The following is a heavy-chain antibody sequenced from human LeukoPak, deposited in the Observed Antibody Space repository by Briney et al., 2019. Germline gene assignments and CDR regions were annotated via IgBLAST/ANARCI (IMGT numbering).Heavy chain of an antibody. J-gene: IGHJ4*02. CDR2: IYYSGST. CDR3: ASQTPFGVVIMGSDY. Sequence: GSLRLSCAASGFTFSSYEMNWIRQPPGKGLEWIGSIYYSGSTYYNPSLKSRVTISVDTSKNQFSLKLSSVTAADTAVYYCASQTPFGVVIMGSDYWGQGTLVTVSS. V-gene: IGHV4-39*01. D-gene: IGHD3-3*01. CDR1: GFTFSSYE.